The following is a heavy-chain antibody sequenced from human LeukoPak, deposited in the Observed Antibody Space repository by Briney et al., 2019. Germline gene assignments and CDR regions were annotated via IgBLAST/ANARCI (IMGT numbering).Heavy chain of an antibody. CDR2: MVVDSGDT. D-gene: IGHD3-3*01. V-gene: IGHV1-58*02. Sequence: SVKVSCKASGSTFSSSGIQWVRQARGQRLEWIGWMVVDSGDTNYAQKFQERVTISRDMSTSTAYMELSSLRFDDTAVYYCAAEGKIRFLDVWGQGTTVTVSS. CDR1: GSTFSSSG. J-gene: IGHJ6*02. CDR3: AAEGKIRFLDV.